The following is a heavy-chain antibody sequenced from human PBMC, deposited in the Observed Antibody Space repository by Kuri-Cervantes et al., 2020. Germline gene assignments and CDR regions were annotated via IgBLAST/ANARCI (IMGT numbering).Heavy chain of an antibody. J-gene: IGHJ5*02. CDR3: AKDPSRFGELSPWFDP. Sequence: SLKISCAASGFTFSSYSMNWVRQAPGKGLEWVSGISWNSGSIGYADSVKGRFTISRDNAKNSLYLQMNSLRAEDTALYYCAKDPSRFGELSPWFDPWGQGTLVTVSS. CDR2: ISWNSGSI. V-gene: IGHV3-9*01. CDR1: GFTFSSYS. D-gene: IGHD3-10*01.